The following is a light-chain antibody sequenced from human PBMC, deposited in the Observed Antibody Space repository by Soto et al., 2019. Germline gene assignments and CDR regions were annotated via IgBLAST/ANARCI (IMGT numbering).Light chain of an antibody. Sequence: TSSDVGGYSYVSWYQHHPAKAPKVLIYDGSSRPSGVSNRCSGSKSGNTATLTISGLQAYEEADDYCSSYTCSNSPYIFRPRTKVTLL. J-gene: IGLJ1*01. CDR1: SSDVGGYSY. CDR3: SSYTCSNSPYI. CDR2: DGS. V-gene: IGLV2-14*03.